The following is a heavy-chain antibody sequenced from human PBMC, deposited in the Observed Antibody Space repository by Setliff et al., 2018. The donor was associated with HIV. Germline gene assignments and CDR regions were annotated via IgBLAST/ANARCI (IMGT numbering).Heavy chain of an antibody. CDR2: INAGNGNT. Sequence: ASVKVSCKASGYTFTSYAMHWVRQAPGQRLEWMGWINAGNGNTKCSQKFQGRVTITRDTSASTAYMELSSLRSEDTAVYYCATEIRNYDFWSGYWEDHYFDSWGQGTLVTVSS. CDR3: ATEIRNYDFWSGYWEDHYFDS. D-gene: IGHD3-3*01. CDR1: GYTFTSYA. V-gene: IGHV1-3*01. J-gene: IGHJ4*02.